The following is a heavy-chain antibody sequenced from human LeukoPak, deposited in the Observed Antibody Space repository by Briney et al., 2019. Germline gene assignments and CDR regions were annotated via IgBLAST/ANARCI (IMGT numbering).Heavy chain of an antibody. D-gene: IGHD3-10*01. CDR2: IYYSGTT. Sequence: SETLSLTCTVSGGSISISTYYWGWIRQPPGKGLEWIGSIYYSGTTHYNPSLKSRVTIAVDTSKNQFSLKVNSVTAADTAVYYCARDNPYGSGTDYWGQGSLVTVSS. CDR1: GGSISISTYY. CDR3: ARDNPYGSGTDY. V-gene: IGHV4-39*07. J-gene: IGHJ4*02.